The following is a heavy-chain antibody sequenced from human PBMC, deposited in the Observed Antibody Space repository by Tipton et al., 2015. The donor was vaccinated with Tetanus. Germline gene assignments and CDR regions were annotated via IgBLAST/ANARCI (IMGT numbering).Heavy chain of an antibody. D-gene: IGHD5-12*01. CDR2: INHSGST. CDR1: GGSFSGYY. CDR3: GRHDPYDAFNY. J-gene: IGHJ4*02. V-gene: IGHV4-34*01. Sequence: LRLSCAVYGGSFSGYYWSWIRQPPGKGLEWIGEINHSGSTNYNPSLKSRVTISVDTSKNQFSLKLSSVTAADSAVYYCGRHDPYDAFNYWSQGTLVSVSS.